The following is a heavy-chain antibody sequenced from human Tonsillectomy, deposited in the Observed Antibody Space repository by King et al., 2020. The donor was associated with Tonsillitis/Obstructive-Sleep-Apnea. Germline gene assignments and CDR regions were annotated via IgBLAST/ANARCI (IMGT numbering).Heavy chain of an antibody. V-gene: IGHV5-51*01. J-gene: IGHJ4*02. Sequence: VQLVQSGAEVKKPGDSLKISCKGSGYSFTNYWIGWVRQMPGKGLEWMGIIYPGDSDTRYSPSFQGQVTISADKSISTAYLQWSSLKASDTAMYYCARRQGVAGRPPDYFDYWGQGTLVTVSS. D-gene: IGHD6-6*01. CDR2: IYPGDSDT. CDR1: GYSFTNYW. CDR3: ARRQGVAGRPPDYFDY.